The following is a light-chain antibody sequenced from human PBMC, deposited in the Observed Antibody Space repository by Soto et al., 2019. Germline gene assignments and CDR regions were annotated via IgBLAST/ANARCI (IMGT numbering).Light chain of an antibody. Sequence: QSVPTQPASVSRSPGQSITISCTGVSNDAGGYYLVSWYQQHPGQAPKLIIYEDTKRPSGVSSRFSGSTSDNTPSLTISGHQAADEADYYCCSYAGHSTYVFAGGTKLTVL. J-gene: IGLJ2*01. CDR2: EDT. CDR1: SNDAGGYYL. V-gene: IGLV2-23*01. CDR3: CSYAGHSTYV.